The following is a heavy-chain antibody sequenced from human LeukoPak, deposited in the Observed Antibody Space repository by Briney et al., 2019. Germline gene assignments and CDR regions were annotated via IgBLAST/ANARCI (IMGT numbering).Heavy chain of an antibody. D-gene: IGHD3-3*01. Sequence: SETLSLTCTVSSGSISTSNYYCGWVRQPPGKAREWIVNIFYSESTYYIPSRKSRVTISVDTSKNQFSLKLSSVTAADTAVYYCARLRFLEWLPHPFDYWGQGTLVTVSS. V-gene: IGHV4-39*07. CDR3: ARLRFLEWLPHPFDY. CDR2: IFYSEST. CDR1: SGSISTSNYY. J-gene: IGHJ4*02.